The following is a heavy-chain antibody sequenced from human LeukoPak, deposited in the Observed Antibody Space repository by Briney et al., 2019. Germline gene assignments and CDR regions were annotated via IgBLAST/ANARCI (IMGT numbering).Heavy chain of an antibody. V-gene: IGHV3-74*01. J-gene: IGHJ4*02. D-gene: IGHD6-19*01. CDR1: GFTFSSHW. CDR3: ARISLSGWVNDH. CDR2: ISSDGSST. Sequence: GGSLRLSCAASGFTFSSHWMHWVRQAPGKGLVWVTRISSDGSSTRYADSVKGRFTISRDNAKNTLYLQMSGLRAEDTAMYYCARISLSGWVNDHWGQGTLVTVSS.